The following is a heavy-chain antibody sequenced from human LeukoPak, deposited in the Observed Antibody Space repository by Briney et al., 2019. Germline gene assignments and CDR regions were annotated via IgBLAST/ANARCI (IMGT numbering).Heavy chain of an antibody. V-gene: IGHV3-33*01. CDR3: ARDQDGYNLFDY. CDR1: GFTFGHYG. CDR2: IWYDGSEK. Sequence: GGSLRLSCAASGFTFGHYGMHWVRQAPGKGLEWVVIIWYDGSEKFYADFVQGRFTISRDNSKDTLYLQMNSLRLDDTGVYYCARDQDGYNLFDYWGQGTLVTVSS. D-gene: IGHD5-24*01. J-gene: IGHJ4*02.